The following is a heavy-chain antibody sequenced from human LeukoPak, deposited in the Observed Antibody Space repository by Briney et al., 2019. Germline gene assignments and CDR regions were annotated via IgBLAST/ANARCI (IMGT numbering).Heavy chain of an antibody. CDR3: ARVGCSGGSCYWYFDL. CDR1: GFTFSSYR. CDR2: ISSSSSYI. V-gene: IGHV3-21*01. D-gene: IGHD2-15*01. Sequence: GGSLRLSCAASGFTFSSYRMNWVRQAPGKGLEWVSSISSSSSYIYYADSVKGRFTISRDNAKNSLYLQMNSLRAEDTAVYYCARVGCSGGSCYWYFDLWGRGTLVTVSS. J-gene: IGHJ2*01.